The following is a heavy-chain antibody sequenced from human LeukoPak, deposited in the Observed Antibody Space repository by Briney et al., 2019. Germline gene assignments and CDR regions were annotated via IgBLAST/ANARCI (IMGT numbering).Heavy chain of an antibody. Sequence: PGGSLRLSCAGPGFSFSSYGMHWVRQAPGKGLEWMAFIRLDGSNKYYADSVKDRFNISRDNSKNTLYLQMNSLRAEETAVYYCARAYCVGDCTVLHIYFDNWGQGTLVTVSS. CDR2: IRLDGSNK. CDR3: ARAYCVGDCTVLHIYFDN. V-gene: IGHV3-30*02. J-gene: IGHJ4*02. D-gene: IGHD2-21*02. CDR1: GFSFSSYG.